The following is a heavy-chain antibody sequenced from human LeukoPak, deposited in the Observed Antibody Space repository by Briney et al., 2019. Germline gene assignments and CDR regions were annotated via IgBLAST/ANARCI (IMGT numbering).Heavy chain of an antibody. J-gene: IGHJ4*02. CDR2: IYHSGST. CDR1: GYSISSGYY. D-gene: IGHD4-17*01. Sequence: SETLSLTCTVSGYSISSGYYWGWIRQPPGKGLEWIGTIYHSGSTNYNPSLKSRVTISVDTSKNQFSLKLSSVTAADTAVYYCARASHDYGDYSHFDYWGQGTLVTVSS. CDR3: ARASHDYGDYSHFDY. V-gene: IGHV4-38-2*02.